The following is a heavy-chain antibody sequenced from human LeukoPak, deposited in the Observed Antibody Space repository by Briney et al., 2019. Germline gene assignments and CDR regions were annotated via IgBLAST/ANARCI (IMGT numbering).Heavy chain of an antibody. CDR1: GGSVGSDDYY. V-gene: IGHV4-31*03. CDR3: ARAHSVVGLVIQGYYYMDV. CDR2: ISYSGSS. Sequence: KPSETLSLTCTVSGGSVGSDDYYWSWIRQHPGKGLEWIGYISYSGSSYYSPSLEGRITISVDTSKNQFSLKVGSVTDADTAVYFCARAHSVVGLVIQGYYYMDVWGKGTTVTVSS. D-gene: IGHD3/OR15-3a*01. J-gene: IGHJ6*03.